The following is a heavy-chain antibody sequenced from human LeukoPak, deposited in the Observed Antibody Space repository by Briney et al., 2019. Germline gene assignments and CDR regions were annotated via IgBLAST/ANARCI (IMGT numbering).Heavy chain of an antibody. CDR3: ARGGSGYEYNWFDP. CDR2: IYYSGST. CDR1: GGSISSYY. V-gene: IGHV4-59*01. D-gene: IGHD5-12*01. J-gene: IGHJ5*02. Sequence: PSETLSLTCTVSGGSISSYYWSWIRQPPGKGLEWIGYIYYSGSTNYNPSLKSRVTISVDTSKNQFSLKLSPVTAADTAVYYCARGGSGYEYNWFDPWGQGTLVTVSS.